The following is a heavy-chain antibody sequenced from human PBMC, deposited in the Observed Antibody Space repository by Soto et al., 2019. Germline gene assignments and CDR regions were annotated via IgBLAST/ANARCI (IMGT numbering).Heavy chain of an antibody. J-gene: IGHJ3*02. CDR3: ARHVYFSGSSCQYDAFAI. Sequence: EVQVLESGGGLVQPGGSLRLSCEGSGFTVSSHAMTWIRQAPGKGPEWVSTVTADGGTYYADSVKCRFAMSRDTSENTFYLQMNSLGAEATAAYNCARHVYFSGSSCQYDAFAIRGQGTMVTVSS. V-gene: IGHV3-23*01. CDR2: VTADGGT. D-gene: IGHD2-15*01. CDR1: GFTVSSHA.